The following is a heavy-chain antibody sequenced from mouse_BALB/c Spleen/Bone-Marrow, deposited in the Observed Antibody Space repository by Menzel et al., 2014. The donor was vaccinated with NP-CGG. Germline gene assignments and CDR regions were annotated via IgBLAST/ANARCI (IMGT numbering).Heavy chain of an antibody. V-gene: IGHV1-69*02. J-gene: IGHJ3*01. CDR1: GYTFTDYW. Sequence: QVQLQQPGAELVKPGAPVKLSCKASGYTFTDYWMNWVKQRPGRGLEWIGRIDPSDSETHYNQKFKDKATLTVDKSSTTAYIQLSNLTPEDSAVYYCARTAYWGQGTLVTVSA. CDR2: IDPSDSET. CDR3: ARTAY.